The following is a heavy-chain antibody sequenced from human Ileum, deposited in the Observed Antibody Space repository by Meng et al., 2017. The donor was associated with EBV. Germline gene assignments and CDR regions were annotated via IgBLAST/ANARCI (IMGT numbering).Heavy chain of an antibody. D-gene: IGHD3-9*01. J-gene: IGHJ5*02. CDR2: TYHSGST. Sequence: LPGSGPALVGPSASLSPPCAVSGGSISSSGNYWSWIRQPPGKGLEWIGYTYHSGSTYYNPSLKSRVTMSVDTSRNQFSLKLSSVTAADTAVYYCARRGGYDILTPVGWFDPWGQGTLVTVSS. CDR3: ARRGGYDILTPVGWFDP. V-gene: IGHV4-30-4*01. CDR1: GGSISSSGNY.